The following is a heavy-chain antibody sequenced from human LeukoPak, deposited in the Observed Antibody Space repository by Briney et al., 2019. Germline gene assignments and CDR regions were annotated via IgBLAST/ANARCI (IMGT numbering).Heavy chain of an antibody. CDR1: GYTFTSYD. CDR3: ARGVEMATSNFDY. D-gene: IGHD5-24*01. J-gene: IGHJ4*02. CDR2: MNPNSGNT. V-gene: IGHV1-8*01. Sequence: ASVKVSCKSSGYTFTSYDINWVRQATGQGLEWMGWMNPNSGNTGYAQKFQGRVTMTRNTSISTAYMELSSLRSEDTAVYYCARGVEMATSNFDYWGQGTLVTVSS.